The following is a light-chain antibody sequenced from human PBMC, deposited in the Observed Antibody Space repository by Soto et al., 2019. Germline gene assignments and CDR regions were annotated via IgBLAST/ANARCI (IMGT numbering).Light chain of an antibody. CDR2: EVT. V-gene: IGLV2-14*01. CDR3: SSYTTSNTLV. Sequence: QSVLTQPASVSGSPGQSITISCTGGSSDIGGYNYVSWFQQHPGKAPKLMIYEVTNRPSGVSNRFSGSKSGSTASLTIYGLQAEDEADYYCSSYTTSNTLVFGTGTTV. J-gene: IGLJ1*01. CDR1: SSDIGGYNY.